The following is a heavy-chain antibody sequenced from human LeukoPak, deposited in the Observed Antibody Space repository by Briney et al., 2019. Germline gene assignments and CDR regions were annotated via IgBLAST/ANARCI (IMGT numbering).Heavy chain of an antibody. Sequence: GGSLRLSCAVSGLTFSSYWMHWVRQAPGKGLEWVSSISSSSSYIYYADSVKGRFTISRDNAKNSLYLQMNSLRAEDTAVYYCARGGVTMVRGVIKPPYYYYYMDVWGKGTTVTVSS. CDR3: ARGGVTMVRGVIKPPYYYYYMDV. CDR2: ISSSSSYI. D-gene: IGHD3-10*01. CDR1: GLTFSSYW. V-gene: IGHV3-21*01. J-gene: IGHJ6*03.